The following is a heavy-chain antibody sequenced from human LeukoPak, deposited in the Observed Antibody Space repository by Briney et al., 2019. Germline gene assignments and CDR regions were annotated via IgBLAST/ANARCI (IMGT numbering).Heavy chain of an antibody. Sequence: PSETLSLTCTVSGGSISSSSYYWGWIRQPPGKGLEWIGSIYYSGSTYYNPSLKSRVTISVDTSKNQFSLKLSSVTAADTAVYYCARDPMTADYWGQGTLVTVSS. V-gene: IGHV4-39*07. CDR3: ARDPMTADY. CDR2: IYYSGST. D-gene: IGHD2-21*02. J-gene: IGHJ4*02. CDR1: GGSISSSSYY.